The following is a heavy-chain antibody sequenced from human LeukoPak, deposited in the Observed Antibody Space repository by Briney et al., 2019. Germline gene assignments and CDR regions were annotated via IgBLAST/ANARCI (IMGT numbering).Heavy chain of an antibody. Sequence: PSETLSLTCTVSGGSISSSYWSWIRQPPGKGLEWIGNAYYSGSTNYNPSLKSRVTISVDTSKNQFSLRLSSVTAADTAVYYCARDDYGDFFFDSWGQGTLVTVSS. D-gene: IGHD4-17*01. J-gene: IGHJ4*02. CDR2: AYYSGST. CDR3: ARDDYGDFFFDS. CDR1: GGSISSSY. V-gene: IGHV4-59*01.